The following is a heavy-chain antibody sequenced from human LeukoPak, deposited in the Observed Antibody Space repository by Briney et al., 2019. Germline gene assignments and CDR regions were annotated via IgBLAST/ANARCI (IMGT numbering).Heavy chain of an antibody. CDR1: GGSIRSLGYS. V-gene: IGHV4-39*07. Sequence: SETLSLTCSVSGGSIRSLGYSWGWLRQPPGKGLEWIARMYYTGTTYYNPSLKSRVTMSVDTSKNQFSLNLTSVTAADTAVFYCARSVSAYAGRGWFDHWGQGTLVTVSS. CDR3: ARSVSAYAGRGWFDH. J-gene: IGHJ5*02. D-gene: IGHD5-12*01. CDR2: MYYTGTT.